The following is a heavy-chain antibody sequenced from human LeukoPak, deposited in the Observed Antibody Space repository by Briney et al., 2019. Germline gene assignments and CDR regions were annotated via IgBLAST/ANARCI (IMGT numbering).Heavy chain of an antibody. D-gene: IGHD5-12*01. CDR2: ISSSGSTI. CDR3: ARCGYSGYDGYYYYYYGMSV. Sequence: PGGSLPLSCAASGFTFSSYEMNWVRQAPGEGLEWVSYISSSGSTIYYADSVKGRFTISIDNAKNSLYLQMNSLRAEDTAVYYCARCGYSGYDGYYYYYYGMSVWDQAPTVTVSS. CDR1: GFTFSSYE. J-gene: IGHJ6*02. V-gene: IGHV3-48*03.